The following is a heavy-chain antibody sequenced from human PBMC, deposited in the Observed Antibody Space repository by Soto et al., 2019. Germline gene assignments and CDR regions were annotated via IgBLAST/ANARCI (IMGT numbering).Heavy chain of an antibody. CDR2: LLHDSSDI. CDR3: ARGGEYYDGRRGEFGMDV. D-gene: IGHD3-16*01. Sequence: QVQLVESGGAVVQPGTSLRLSCAASGFTFSTSAMHWVRQAPGKGLEWVAFLLHDSSDIFYADSVKGRFTVSRDNSKNTLYIQLNRLRAEDTAVYYCARGGEYYDGRRGEFGMDVWGQGNTVTVSS. CDR1: GFTFSTSA. V-gene: IGHV3-33*05. J-gene: IGHJ6*02.